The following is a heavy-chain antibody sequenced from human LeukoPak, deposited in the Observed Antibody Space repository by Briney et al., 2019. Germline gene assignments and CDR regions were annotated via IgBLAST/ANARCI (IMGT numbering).Heavy chain of an antibody. CDR3: AKDIGRRFGVVIHRRGAFDI. Sequence: GGSLRLSCAASGFQFSNYWMTWVRQAPGKGLEWVANIKRDGSAKSYVDSVKGRFTISRDNAKNSLYLQMNSLTADDTAKYYCAKDIGRRFGVVIHRRGAFDIWGQGTMVTVSS. V-gene: IGHV3-7*03. D-gene: IGHD3-3*01. CDR2: IKRDGSAK. J-gene: IGHJ3*02. CDR1: GFQFSNYW.